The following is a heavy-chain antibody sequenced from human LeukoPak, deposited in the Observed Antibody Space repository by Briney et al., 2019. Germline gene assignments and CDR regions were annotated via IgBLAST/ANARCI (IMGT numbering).Heavy chain of an antibody. V-gene: IGHV3-66*02. CDR2: IYSGGST. CDR1: GFTACSNY. Sequence: GGSLRLSCAASGFTACSNYMSWVRAAPREGLGRGSVIYSGGSTYYADSVKGRFTISRDNSKNTLYLQMNSLRAEDTAVYYCARAGPIFGVVITHAFDYWGQGTLVTVSS. CDR3: ARAGPIFGVVITHAFDY. J-gene: IGHJ4*02. D-gene: IGHD3-3*01.